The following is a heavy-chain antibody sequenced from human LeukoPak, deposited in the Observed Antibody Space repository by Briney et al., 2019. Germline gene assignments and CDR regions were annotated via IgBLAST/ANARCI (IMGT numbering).Heavy chain of an antibody. CDR1: GGTFSSYA. J-gene: IGHJ4*02. CDR2: IIPIFGTA. D-gene: IGHD6-13*01. CDR3: ARAGVAAAGTLDD. Sequence: SVKVSCKASGGTFSSYAISWVRQAPGQGLEWMGGIIPIFGTANYAQKFQGRVTITADESTSTAYMELSSLRSEDTAVYYCARAGVAAAGTLDDWGQGTLVTVSS. V-gene: IGHV1-69*13.